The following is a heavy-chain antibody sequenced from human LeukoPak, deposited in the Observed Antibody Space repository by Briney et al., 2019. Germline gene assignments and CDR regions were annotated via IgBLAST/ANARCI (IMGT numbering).Heavy chain of an antibody. V-gene: IGHV3-30*04. J-gene: IGHJ3*02. CDR1: GFTFSSYA. D-gene: IGHD5-18*01. CDR2: ISYDGSNK. CDR3: ARARSSYGYGDAFDI. Sequence: GGSQRLSCAASGFTFSSYAMHWVRQAPGKGLEWVAVISYDGSNKYYADSVKVRFTISRDNSKNTLYLQMNSLRAEDTAVYYCARARSSYGYGDAFDIWGQGTMVTVSS.